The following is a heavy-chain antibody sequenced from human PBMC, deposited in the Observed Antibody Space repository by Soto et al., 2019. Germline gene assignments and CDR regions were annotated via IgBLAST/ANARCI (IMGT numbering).Heavy chain of an antibody. J-gene: IGHJ3*02. D-gene: IGHD4-17*01. CDR3: ARETVTPSGGFDI. CDR1: GFTFSSYG. V-gene: IGHV3-33*01. Sequence: GGSLRLSCAASGFTFSSYGMHWVRQAPGKGLEWVAVIWYDGSNKYYADSVKGRFTISRDNSKNTLYLQMNSLRAEDTAVYYCARETVTPSGGFDIWGQGTMVTVSS. CDR2: IWYDGSNK.